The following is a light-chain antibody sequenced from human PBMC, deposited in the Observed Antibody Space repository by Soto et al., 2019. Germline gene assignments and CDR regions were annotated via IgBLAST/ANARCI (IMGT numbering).Light chain of an antibody. J-gene: IGLJ1*01. CDR1: SSDVGGYNY. Sequence: QSALTQPASVSGSPGQSITISCTGTSSDVGGYNYVSWYQQHPGKAPKLMIYEVSNRPSGVSNRFSGSKSGNTASLTISGLQAEDEADYYCSSYGSGVFGTGTKLTVL. CDR2: EVS. V-gene: IGLV2-14*01. CDR3: SSYGSGV.